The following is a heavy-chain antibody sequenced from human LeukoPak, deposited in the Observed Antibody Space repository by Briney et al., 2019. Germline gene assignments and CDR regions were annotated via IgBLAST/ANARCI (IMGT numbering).Heavy chain of an antibody. CDR3: AKGTDYGGNSYDY. CDR2: ISGGGGST. CDR1: AFTFSSYA. Sequence: GGSMRLSCAASAFTFSSYAMRWVRQAPGKGLEWVSAISGGGGSTYYADSVKGRFTISRDNSKNTLSLQMNSLRAEDKAVYYCAKGTDYGGNSYDYWGQGTLVTVSS. V-gene: IGHV3-23*01. J-gene: IGHJ4*02. D-gene: IGHD4-23*01.